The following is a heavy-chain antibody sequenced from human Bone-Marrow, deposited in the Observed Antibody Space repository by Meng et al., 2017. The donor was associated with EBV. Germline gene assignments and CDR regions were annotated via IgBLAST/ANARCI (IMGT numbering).Heavy chain of an antibody. D-gene: IGHD3-10*01. CDR2: INTNTGNP. CDR3: ARFGELFRNWFDP. V-gene: IGHV7-4-1*02. CDR1: GYTFTDYS. J-gene: IGHJ5*02. Sequence: QVQLLQSGVGLKKPGVSVKVSCKASGYTFTDYSLNWVRQAPGQGLEWMGWINTNTGNPTYAQGFTGRFVFSLDTSVSTAYLQISSLKAEDTAVYYCARFGELFRNWFDPWGQGTLVTVSS.